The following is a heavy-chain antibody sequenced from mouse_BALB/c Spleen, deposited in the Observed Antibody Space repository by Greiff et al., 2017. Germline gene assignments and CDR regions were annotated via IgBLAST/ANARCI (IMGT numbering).Heavy chain of an antibody. CDR3: ARGHYGSSFYAMDY. CDR1: GFTFSSFG. V-gene: IGHV5-17*02. J-gene: IGHJ4*01. CDR2: ISSGSSTI. D-gene: IGHD1-1*01. Sequence: EVQRVDSGGGLVQPGGSRKLSCAASGFTFSSFGMHWVRQSPEKGLEWVAYISSGSSTIYYADTVKGRFTISRDNPKNTLFLQMTSLRSEDTAMYYCARGHYGSSFYAMDYWGQGTSVTVSS.